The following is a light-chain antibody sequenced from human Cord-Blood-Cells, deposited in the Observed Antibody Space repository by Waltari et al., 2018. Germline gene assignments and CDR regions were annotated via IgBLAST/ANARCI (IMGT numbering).Light chain of an antibody. Sequence: SSELTQDPAVSVALGLTVRITCQGDSLRSYYATWYQQKPGQVPVLVNYGKNNRPAGIPDRLAGSSSGNTASLTITGAQAENEADYYCNSRDSSGNHYVFGTGTKVTVL. J-gene: IGLJ1*01. CDR1: SLRSYY. CDR3: NSRDSSGNHYV. V-gene: IGLV3-19*01. CDR2: GKN.